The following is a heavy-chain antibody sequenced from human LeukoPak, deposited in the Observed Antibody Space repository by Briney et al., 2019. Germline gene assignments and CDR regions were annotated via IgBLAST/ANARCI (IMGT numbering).Heavy chain of an antibody. CDR2: ISGSGGST. CDR1: GFTFSSYG. V-gene: IGHV3-23*01. CDR3: AKDLGPYCGGDCYSLLGIWFDP. J-gene: IGHJ5*02. D-gene: IGHD2-21*02. Sequence: GGSLRLSCAASGFTFSSYGMSWVRQAPGKGLEWVSAISGSGGSTYYADSVKGRFTISRDNSKNTLYLQMNSLRAEDTAVYYCAKDLGPYCGGDCYSLLGIWFDPWGQGTLVTVSS.